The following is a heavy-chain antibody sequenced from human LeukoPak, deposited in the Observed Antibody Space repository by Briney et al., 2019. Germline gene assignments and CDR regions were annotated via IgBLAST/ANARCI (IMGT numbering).Heavy chain of an antibody. Sequence: GGSLRLSCAASGFTFSSYSMTWVRQAPGKGLEWVANIKQDGSEKYYVDSAKGRFTISRDNAKNSLCLQMNSLRAEDSAVYFCARGLIVAAGTGFYYSYGMDVWGQGTTVTVSS. V-gene: IGHV3-7*04. J-gene: IGHJ6*02. CDR1: GFTFSSYS. CDR3: ARGLIVAAGTGFYYSYGMDV. CDR2: IKQDGSEK. D-gene: IGHD6-13*01.